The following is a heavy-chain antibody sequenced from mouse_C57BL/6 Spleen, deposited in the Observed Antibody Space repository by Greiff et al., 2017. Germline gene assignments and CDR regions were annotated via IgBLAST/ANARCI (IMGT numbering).Heavy chain of an antibody. J-gene: IGHJ4*01. Sequence: VQLQQSVAELVRPGASVKLSCTASGFNIKNTYMHWVKQRPEQGLEWIGRIVPANGNTKYAPKFQGKATITADSSSNTAYLQLSSLTSEDTAIYYCAYYSNPCYYARDYWGQGTSVTVSS. CDR1: GFNIKNTY. V-gene: IGHV14-3*01. CDR3: AYYSNPCYYARDY. D-gene: IGHD2-5*01. CDR2: IVPANGNT.